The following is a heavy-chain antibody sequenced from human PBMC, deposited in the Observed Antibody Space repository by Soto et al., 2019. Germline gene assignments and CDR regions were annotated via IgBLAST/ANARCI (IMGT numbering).Heavy chain of an antibody. D-gene: IGHD6-19*01. CDR1: GGSISSSSYY. CDR3: ARHKQWLVPNWFDP. J-gene: IGHJ5*02. Sequence: QLQLQESGPGLVKPSETLSLTCTVSGGSISSSSYYWGWIRQPPGKGLEWIGSIYYSGSTYYNQSLKSRVTISVDTSKNQFSLKLSSVTAADTAVYYCARHKQWLVPNWFDPWGQGTLVTVSS. CDR2: IYYSGST. V-gene: IGHV4-39*01.